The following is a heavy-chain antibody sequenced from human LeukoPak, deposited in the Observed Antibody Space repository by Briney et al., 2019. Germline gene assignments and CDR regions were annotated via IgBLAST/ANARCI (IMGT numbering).Heavy chain of an antibody. D-gene: IGHD6-19*01. J-gene: IGHJ4*02. CDR2: INPSGGST. CDR1: GYTFTSYY. CDR3: ARAPFGIAVAGTFDY. V-gene: IGHV1-46*03. Sequence: ASVKVSCKASGYTFTSYYMHWVRQAPGQGLEWMGIINPSGGSTSYAQKFQGRVTMTRDTSTSTVYMELSSLRSEDTAVYYCARAPFGIAVAGTFDYWGQGTLVSVSS.